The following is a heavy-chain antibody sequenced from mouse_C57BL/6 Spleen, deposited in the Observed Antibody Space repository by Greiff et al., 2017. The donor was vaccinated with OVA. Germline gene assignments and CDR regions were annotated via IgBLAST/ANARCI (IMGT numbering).Heavy chain of an antibody. Sequence: QVQLQQPGAELVKPGASVKLSCKASGYTFTSYWMQWVKQRPGQGLEWIGEIDPSDSYTNYNQKFKGKATLTVDTSSSTAYMQLSSLTSEDSAVYYCARGRLVYDGYYGAMDDWGQGTSVTVSS. CDR2: IDPSDSYT. V-gene: IGHV1-50*01. CDR1: GYTFTSYW. D-gene: IGHD2-3*01. J-gene: IGHJ4*01. CDR3: ARGRLVYDGYYGAMDD.